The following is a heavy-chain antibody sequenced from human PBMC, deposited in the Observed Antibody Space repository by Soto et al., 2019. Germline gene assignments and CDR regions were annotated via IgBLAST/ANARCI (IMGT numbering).Heavy chain of an antibody. Sequence: EVQLVAFGGGLAQPGTSLRLSCVASGFTFDDCAMHWVRQPPGKGLEWVSGISKNSGSLGYADSVKGRFTISRDNAKNSLFLQMNSLRAEDTASYYCVKDRDGELMVYGSFDYWGQGTRVTVSS. J-gene: IGHJ4*02. V-gene: IGHV3-9*01. CDR1: GFTFDDCA. CDR2: ISKNSGSL. D-gene: IGHD2-8*01. CDR3: VKDRDGELMVYGSFDY.